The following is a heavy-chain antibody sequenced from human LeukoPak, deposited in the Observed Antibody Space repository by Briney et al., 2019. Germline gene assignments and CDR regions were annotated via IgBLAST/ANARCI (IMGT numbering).Heavy chain of an antibody. D-gene: IGHD2-8*01. CDR3: ARVSIVVMVPAPDAFDI. V-gene: IGHV1-69*13. CDR1: GGTFSSYA. CDR2: IIPIFGTA. J-gene: IGHJ3*02. Sequence: SVKVSCKASGGTFSSYAISWVRQAPGQGLEWMGGIIPIFGTANYAQKFQGRVTITADESTSTAYMELSSLRSEDTAVYYCARVSIVVMVPAPDAFDIWGQGTMVTVSS.